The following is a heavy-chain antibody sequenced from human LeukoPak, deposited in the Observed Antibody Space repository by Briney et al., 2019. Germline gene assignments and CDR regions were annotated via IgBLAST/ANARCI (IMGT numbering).Heavy chain of an antibody. D-gene: IGHD3-10*01. CDR1: GGSISSGSYC. V-gene: IGHV4-61*09. Sequence: SETLSLTCTVSGGSISSGSYCWSWIRQPARKGLEWIGHIHTSGSTNYNPSLKSRVTISVDTSKKQFSLKLSSVTAADTAVYYCARDKVTMVRGVIITERKYYYMDVWGKGTTVTISS. CDR3: ARDKVTMVRGVIITERKYYYMDV. CDR2: IHTSGST. J-gene: IGHJ6*03.